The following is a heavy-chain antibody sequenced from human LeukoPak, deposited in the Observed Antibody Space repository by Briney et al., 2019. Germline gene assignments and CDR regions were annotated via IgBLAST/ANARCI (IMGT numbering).Heavy chain of an antibody. CDR1: GFTFSSYG. CDR2: IRYDGSNR. V-gene: IGHV3-30*02. D-gene: IGHD3-3*01. Sequence: PGGSLRLSCAASGFTFSSYGMRWVRQAPGKGLEWVAFIRYDGSNRYYADSVKGRFTISRDNSKNTLCLQMNSLRAEDTAVYYCAKALRITIFGVVPPFDPWGQGTLVTVSS. CDR3: AKALRITIFGVVPPFDP. J-gene: IGHJ5*02.